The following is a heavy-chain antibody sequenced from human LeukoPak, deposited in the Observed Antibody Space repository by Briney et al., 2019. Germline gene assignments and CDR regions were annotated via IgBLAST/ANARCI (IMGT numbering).Heavy chain of an antibody. D-gene: IGHD6-13*01. Sequence: ASVKVSCKVSGYTLTELSMHWVRQAPGKGLEWTGRFDPEDGETIHAQKFQGRVTMTADTSTDTAYMELSSLRSEDTAVYYCARTAWGIAAAGLYMDVWGKGTTVTVSS. J-gene: IGHJ6*03. V-gene: IGHV1-24*01. CDR3: ARTAWGIAAAGLYMDV. CDR2: FDPEDGET. CDR1: GYTLTELS.